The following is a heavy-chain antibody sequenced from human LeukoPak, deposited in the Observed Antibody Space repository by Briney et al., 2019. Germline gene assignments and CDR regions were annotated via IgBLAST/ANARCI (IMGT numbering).Heavy chain of an antibody. CDR2: IRYDGSNK. V-gene: IGHV3-30*02. J-gene: IGHJ4*02. CDR3: AKARDRGSGSYYVYYFDY. Sequence: GGSLRLSCAASGFTFSSYGMHWVRQAPGKGLEWVAFIRYDGSNKYYADSVKGRFTISRDNSKNTLYLQMNSLRAEDTAVYYCAKARDRGSGSYYVYYFDYWGQGTLVTVSS. CDR1: GFTFSSYG. D-gene: IGHD3-10*01.